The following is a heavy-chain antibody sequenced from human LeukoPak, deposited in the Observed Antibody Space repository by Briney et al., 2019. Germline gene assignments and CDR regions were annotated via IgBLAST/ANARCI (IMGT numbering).Heavy chain of an antibody. CDR3: ASSPYDFWSGYYGNWFDP. Sequence: GGSLGLSCAASGFTFSSYAMSWVRQAPGKGLEWVSTISGSGGSTYYADSVKGRFTISRDNSKNTLYLQMNSLRAEDTAVYYCASSPYDFWSGYYGNWFDPWGQGTLVTVSS. V-gene: IGHV3-23*01. D-gene: IGHD3-3*01. J-gene: IGHJ5*02. CDR1: GFTFSSYA. CDR2: ISGSGGST.